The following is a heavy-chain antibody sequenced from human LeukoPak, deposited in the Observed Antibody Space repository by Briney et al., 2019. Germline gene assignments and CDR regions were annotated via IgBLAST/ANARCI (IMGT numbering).Heavy chain of an antibody. CDR2: IYYSGSV. CDR3: ARLGSYFDY. J-gene: IGHJ4*02. CDR1: GGSLTSYY. V-gene: IGHV4-59*08. Sequence: SETPSLTCTVSGGSLTSYYWSWIRQPPGKGLQWIGYIYYSGSVNYNPSLKSRVTISVDTSKNQFSLNLSSVTAADTAVYYFARLGSYFDYWGQGTQVTVSS.